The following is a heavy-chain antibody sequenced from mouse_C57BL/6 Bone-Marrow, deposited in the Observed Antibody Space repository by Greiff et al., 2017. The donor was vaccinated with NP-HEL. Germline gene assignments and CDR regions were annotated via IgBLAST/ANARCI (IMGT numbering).Heavy chain of an antibody. CDR2: ISSGGSYT. D-gene: IGHD2-1*01. Sequence: EVQLVESGGDLVKPGGSLKLSCAASGFTFSSYGMSWVRQTPDKRLEWVATISSGGSYTDYPASVKGRFTISRDNAKNTLYLQMSSLRSEDTAIYYCARLGNPYAMDYWGQGTAATVS. J-gene: IGHJ4*01. CDR1: GFTFSSYG. V-gene: IGHV5-6*01. CDR3: ARLGNPYAMDY.